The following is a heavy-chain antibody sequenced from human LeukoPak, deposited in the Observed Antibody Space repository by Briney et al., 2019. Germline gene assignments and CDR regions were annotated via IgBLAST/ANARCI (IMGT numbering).Heavy chain of an antibody. CDR1: GGSISSGSYY. CDR2: IYTSGST. D-gene: IGHD5-12*01. Sequence: SQTLSLTCTVSGGSISSGSYYCSWIRQPAGKGLEWIGRIYTSGSTNYNPSLKSRVTMSVDTSKNQFSLKLSSVTAADTAVYYCARNIIVATTNNWFDPWGQGTLVTVSS. V-gene: IGHV4-61*02. J-gene: IGHJ5*02. CDR3: ARNIIVATTNNWFDP.